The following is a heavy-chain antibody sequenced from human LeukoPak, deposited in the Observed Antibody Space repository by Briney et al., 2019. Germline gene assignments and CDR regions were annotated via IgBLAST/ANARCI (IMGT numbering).Heavy chain of an antibody. Sequence: GGSLRLSCAAPGFTFSSFGMNWVRQPPGKGLEWVSSIFPSGGEIHYADSVRGRFTISRDNSKSTLSLQMNSLRAEDTAIYYCATYRQVLLPFESWGQGTLVTVSS. D-gene: IGHD2-8*02. CDR1: GFTFSSFG. V-gene: IGHV3-23*01. CDR3: ATYRQVLLPFES. J-gene: IGHJ4*02. CDR2: IFPSGGEI.